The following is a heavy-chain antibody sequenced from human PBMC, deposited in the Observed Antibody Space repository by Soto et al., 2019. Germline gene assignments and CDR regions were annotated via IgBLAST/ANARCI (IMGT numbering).Heavy chain of an antibody. J-gene: IGHJ4*02. Sequence: SETLSLTCAVSGDSVRNDNYYWSWIRQPPGKGLEWIGYIYYSGTTNYNSYLKSRLSLSVDMSKNQFSLKLASVTAADTAVYFCARSQRGRTAFTFDYWGQGALVTVS. V-gene: IGHV4-61*01. CDR3: ARSQRGRTAFTFDY. CDR1: GDSVRNDNYY. CDR2: IYYSGTT. D-gene: IGHD3-16*01.